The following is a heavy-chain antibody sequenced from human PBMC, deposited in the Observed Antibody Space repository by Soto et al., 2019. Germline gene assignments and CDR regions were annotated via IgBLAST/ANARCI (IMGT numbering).Heavy chain of an antibody. CDR1: GGTFSTSS. D-gene: IGHD2-15*01. Sequence: SVKVSCKASGGTFSTSSFVWVRQGPGQGLEWMGGIIPIFTRTNFAQKFQGRVTFSADESTRTTYMELRSLTSEDTAIYYCARDVVRSTAGDSWGQGTLVTVSS. CDR2: IIPIFTRT. CDR3: ARDVVRSTAGDS. J-gene: IGHJ4*02. V-gene: IGHV1-69*13.